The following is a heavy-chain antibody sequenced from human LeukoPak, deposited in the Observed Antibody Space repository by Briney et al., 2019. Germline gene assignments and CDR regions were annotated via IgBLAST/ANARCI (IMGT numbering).Heavy chain of an antibody. J-gene: IGHJ3*02. CDR2: FDPEDGET. CDR3: ATDRRYCSSTSCAYSSAFDI. D-gene: IGHD2-2*01. Sequence: GASVKVSCKASGYTFTGYYMHWVRQAPGQGLEWMGGFDPEDGETIYAQKFQGRVTMTEDTSTDTAYMELSSLRSEDTAVYYCATDRRYCSSTSCAYSSAFDIWGQGTMVTVSS. V-gene: IGHV1-24*01. CDR1: GYTFTGYY.